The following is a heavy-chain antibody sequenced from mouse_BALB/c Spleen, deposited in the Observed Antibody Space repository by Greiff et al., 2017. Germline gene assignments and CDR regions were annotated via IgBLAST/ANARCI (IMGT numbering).Heavy chain of an antibody. CDR1: GYTFTSYT. J-gene: IGHJ3*01. CDR3: ARLGEYDGAEASWFAY. Sequence: VQLQESGAELARPGASVKMSCKASGYTFTSYTMHWVKQRPGQGLEWIGYINPSSGYTNYNQKFKDKATLTADKSSSTAYMQLSSLTSEDSAVYYCARLGEYDGAEASWFAYWGQGTLVTVSA. CDR2: INPSSGYT. V-gene: IGHV1-4*01. D-gene: IGHD2-14*01.